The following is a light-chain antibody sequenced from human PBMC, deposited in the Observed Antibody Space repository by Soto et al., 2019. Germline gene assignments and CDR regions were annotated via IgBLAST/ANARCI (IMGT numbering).Light chain of an antibody. CDR1: QSVNNNY. CDR2: DVS. V-gene: IGKV3-20*01. Sequence: VVTQSPGPLSLSPGERVTLSCRSSQSVNNNYLAWYQQKPGQAPRLLIYDVSSRAAGIPDRFSGSGSGTDFTLTINSLEPEDFAVYYCQQYHTSPITFGQGTRLEIK. J-gene: IGKJ5*01. CDR3: QQYHTSPIT.